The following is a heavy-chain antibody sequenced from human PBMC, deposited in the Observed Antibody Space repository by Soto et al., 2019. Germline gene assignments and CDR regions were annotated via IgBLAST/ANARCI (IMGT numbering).Heavy chain of an antibody. CDR2: IYYSGNT. V-gene: IGHV4-59*01. CDR1: GGSISSYY. Sequence: QVQLQESGPGLVKPSETLSLTCTVSGGSISSYYWSWIRQPPGKGLEWIGYIYYSGNTNSNPSLKSRATXXVXTXXNHLSLNMTSVTAADTAVYYCARAPRGYSYGPFDYWGQGTLVTVSS. J-gene: IGHJ4*02. CDR3: ARAPRGYSYGPFDY. D-gene: IGHD5-18*01.